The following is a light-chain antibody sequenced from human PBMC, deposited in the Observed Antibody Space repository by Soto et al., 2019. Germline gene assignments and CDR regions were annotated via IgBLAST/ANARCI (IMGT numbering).Light chain of an antibody. V-gene: IGKV1-5*01. CDR3: QQYNSYSRT. Sequence: DIQMTQSPSTLSASVGDRVTITCLASQSISGWLAWYQQKPGKAPKLLIFDASSLESGVPSRFSGSGGATEVTLTISSLQPDDFATYYCQQYNSYSRTFGQGTKVEIK. CDR1: QSISGW. J-gene: IGKJ1*01. CDR2: DAS.